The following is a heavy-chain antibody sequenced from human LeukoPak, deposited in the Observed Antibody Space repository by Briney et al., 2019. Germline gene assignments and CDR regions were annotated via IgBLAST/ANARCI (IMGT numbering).Heavy chain of an antibody. D-gene: IGHD3-22*01. CDR2: MNPNSGNT. Sequence: ASVKVSCKASGYTFTSYDISWVRQATGQGLEWMGWMNPNSGNTGYAQKFQGRVTMTRNTSISTAYMELSSLRSEDTAVYYCARVGRNYYDSSGYYGWGQGTLVTVSS. CDR3: ARVGRNYYDSSGYYG. J-gene: IGHJ4*02. V-gene: IGHV1-8*01. CDR1: GYTFTSYD.